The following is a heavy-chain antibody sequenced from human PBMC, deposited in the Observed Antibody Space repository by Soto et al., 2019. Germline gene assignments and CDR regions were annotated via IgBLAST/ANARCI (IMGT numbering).Heavy chain of an antibody. CDR1: GFTFSNYA. CDR3: ARDTGPNGYNYY. D-gene: IGHD5-18*01. Sequence: GGSLRLSCAASGFTFSNYAMHWVRQAPGKGLEWVAVISYDGSDKYNANSVKGRFTISRDNSKNTLYLQMNRLRAEDTAVYYCARDTGPNGYNYYWGQGTLVT. J-gene: IGHJ4*02. CDR2: ISYDGSDK. V-gene: IGHV3-30-3*01.